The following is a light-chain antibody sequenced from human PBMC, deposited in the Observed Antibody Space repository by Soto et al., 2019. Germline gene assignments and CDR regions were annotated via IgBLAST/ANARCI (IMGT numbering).Light chain of an antibody. CDR2: GAS. J-gene: IGKJ4*01. CDR3: HQYGDLPRST. CDR1: QSVSTNY. V-gene: IGKV3-20*01. Sequence: DIVLTQSPGSLSLSPGDSATLSCRASQSVSTNYLTWYQQKPGQAPRLLIYGASSRATGIPDRFSGSGSGTDFTLTISRLEPEDFAVYYCHQYGDLPRSTFGGGTKVEIK.